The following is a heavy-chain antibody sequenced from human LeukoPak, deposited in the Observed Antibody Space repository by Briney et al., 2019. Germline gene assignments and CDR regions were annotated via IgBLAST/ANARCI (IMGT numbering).Heavy chain of an antibody. CDR3: ARSGYSHSWDY. V-gene: IGHV3-7*03. CDR2: IKEDGGEI. D-gene: IGHD1-26*01. Sequence: GGSLRLSGADSEFTFSSYWMSWVHQAPGKGLEWVANIKEDGGEIHFVDSMKGRFTISRDNAKNSLYLQMNSLRGDDTAVYYCARSGYSHSWDYWGQGTLVIVSS. J-gene: IGHJ4*02. CDR1: EFTFSSYW.